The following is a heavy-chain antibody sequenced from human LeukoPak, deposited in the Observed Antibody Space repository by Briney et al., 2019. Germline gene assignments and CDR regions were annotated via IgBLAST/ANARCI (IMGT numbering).Heavy chain of an antibody. Sequence: SETLSLXCTVSGGSISSYYWSWIRQPPGKGLEWIGYIYNSGSTNYNPSLRSRVTISVDTSKKQFSLKLSSVTAADTAVYHCATSSHDLLDTDYWGQGTLVTVSS. J-gene: IGHJ4*02. CDR3: ATSSHDLLDTDY. D-gene: IGHD3-22*01. CDR1: GGSISSYY. V-gene: IGHV4-59*01. CDR2: IYNSGST.